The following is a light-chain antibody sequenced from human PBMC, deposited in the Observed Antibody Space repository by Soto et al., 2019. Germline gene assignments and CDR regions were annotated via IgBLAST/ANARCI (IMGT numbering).Light chain of an antibody. J-gene: IGKJ5*01. CDR3: QHYGSSPPVT. Sequence: IVLPQSPDTLSLSPGESATLSCRTSQTTSGKYLAWYQQRPGLAPRLLVYGASRRATGIPDRFRGSGSGTEFTLTISGLEPEDFAVYFCQHYGSSPPVTFGQGTRLEIK. CDR1: QTTSGKY. CDR2: GAS. V-gene: IGKV3-20*01.